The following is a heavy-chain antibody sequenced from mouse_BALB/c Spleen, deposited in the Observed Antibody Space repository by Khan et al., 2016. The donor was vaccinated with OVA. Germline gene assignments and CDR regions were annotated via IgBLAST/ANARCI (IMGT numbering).Heavy chain of an antibody. Sequence: VQLKESGPELVKPGASVKISCKASGYSFAGYFMNWVKQSHGKSLEWIGRINPYNGDTFYNQKFKGKATLTVDKSSGTAHMELLSLTSEDSAVYYCGRGSYFYYFDYWGQGTTLTVSS. CDR2: INPYNGDT. CDR3: GRGSYFYYFDY. V-gene: IGHV1-37*01. J-gene: IGHJ2*01. CDR1: GYSFAGYF. D-gene: IGHD1-1*01.